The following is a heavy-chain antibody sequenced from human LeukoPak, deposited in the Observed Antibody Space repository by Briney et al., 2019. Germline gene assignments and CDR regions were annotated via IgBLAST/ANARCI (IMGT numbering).Heavy chain of an antibody. CDR1: GFTFSSYP. Sequence: GGSLRLSCAAPGFTFSSYPLRWVRQAPGKGLQWVSSISNGGGSAYYADSVKGRITISRDNSKSTLYLQMNSLRAEDTAIYYCAARLRMPPRFDHWGEGTLVTVSS. CDR3: AARLRMPPRFDH. J-gene: IGHJ4*02. CDR2: ISNGGGSA. D-gene: IGHD1-14*01. V-gene: IGHV3-23*01.